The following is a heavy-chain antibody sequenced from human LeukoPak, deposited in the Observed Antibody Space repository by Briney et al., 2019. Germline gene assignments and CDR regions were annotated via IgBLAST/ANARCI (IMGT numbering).Heavy chain of an antibody. CDR3: AKDLAAGYSSGWYIPGRYYFDY. D-gene: IGHD6-19*01. CDR1: GFTFSSYA. Sequence: GGSLRLSCAASGFTFSSYAMSWVRQAPGKGLEWVSAISGSGGSTYYADCVKGRFTISRDNSKNTLYLQMNSLRAEDTAVYYCAKDLAAGYSSGWYIPGRYYFDYWGQGTLVTVSS. CDR2: ISGSGGST. J-gene: IGHJ4*02. V-gene: IGHV3-23*01.